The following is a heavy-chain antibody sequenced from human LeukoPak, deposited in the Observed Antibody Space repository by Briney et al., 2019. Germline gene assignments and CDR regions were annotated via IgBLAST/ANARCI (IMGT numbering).Heavy chain of an antibody. J-gene: IGHJ4*02. CDR3: ARAQPRWFGESTYYFDY. Sequence: GGSLRLSCAASGFTFSDYYISWIRQAPGKGLEWVSYISSSGSTIYYADSVKGRFTISRDNAKNSLYLQTNSLRAEDTAVYYCARAQPRWFGESTYYFDYWGQGTLVTVSS. CDR1: GFTFSDYY. CDR2: ISSSGSTI. D-gene: IGHD3-10*01. V-gene: IGHV3-11*04.